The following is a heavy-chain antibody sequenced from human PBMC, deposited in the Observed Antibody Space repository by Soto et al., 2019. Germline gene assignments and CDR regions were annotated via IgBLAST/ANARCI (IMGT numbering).Heavy chain of an antibody. V-gene: IGHV4-59*01. CDR1: GGSISSYY. Sequence: QVQLQESGPGLVKPSETLYLSCTVSGGSISSYYWSLIRQPPGKGLECIGYIYYRGSTNYNPSIRSPVTISVDSSKNRFSLKLRSVTAADTVVYYCARYCSGGSCSRDPRGQGALVTVSS. J-gene: IGHJ5*02. CDR3: ARYCSGGSCSRDP. D-gene: IGHD2-15*01. CDR2: IYYRGST.